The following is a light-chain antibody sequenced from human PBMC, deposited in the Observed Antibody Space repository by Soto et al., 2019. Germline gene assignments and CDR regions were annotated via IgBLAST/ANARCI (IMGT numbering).Light chain of an antibody. CDR2: DND. CDR3: GTWDSSLSAMV. J-gene: IGLJ2*01. CDR1: SSNIGNSY. Sequence: QSVLTQPPSVSAAPGQTVTISCSGSSSNIGNSYVSWYQQLPRTAPKLLIYDNDKRPSGIPDRFSGSKSGTSATLGITGLQTGDEADYYCGTWDSSLSAMVFGGGTKVTVL. V-gene: IGLV1-51*01.